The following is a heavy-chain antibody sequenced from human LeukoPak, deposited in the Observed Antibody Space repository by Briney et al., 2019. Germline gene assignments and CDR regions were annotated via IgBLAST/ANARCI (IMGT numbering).Heavy chain of an antibody. J-gene: IGHJ4*02. D-gene: IGHD2-8*01. CDR3: ARVSMENYFDY. CDR1: GYSISSGYC. V-gene: IGHV4-38-2*01. CDR2: IYHSGST. Sequence: SETLSLTCAVSGYSISSGYCWGWIRQPPGKGLEWIGSIYHSGSTYYNPSLKSRVTISVDTSKNQFSLKLSSVTAADTAVYYCARVSMENYFDYWGQGTLVTVSS.